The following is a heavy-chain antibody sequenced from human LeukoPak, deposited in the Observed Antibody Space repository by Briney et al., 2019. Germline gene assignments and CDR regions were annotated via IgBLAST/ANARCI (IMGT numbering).Heavy chain of an antibody. CDR1: GFTFSNYA. D-gene: IGHD5/OR15-5a*01. CDR3: AKARGSSVYEQFDY. J-gene: IGHJ4*02. V-gene: IGHV3-23*01. CDR2: ISGSGGST. Sequence: GGSLRLSCAASGFTFSNYAMSWVRQAPGRGLEWVSAISGSGGSTYYADSVKGRLTISRDNSKNTLYLQVNSLRADDTAVYYCAKARGSSVYEQFDYWGQGTQVTVSP.